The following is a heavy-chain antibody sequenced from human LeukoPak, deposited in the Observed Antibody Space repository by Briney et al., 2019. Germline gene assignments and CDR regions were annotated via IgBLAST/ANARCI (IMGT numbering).Heavy chain of an antibody. CDR1: GGSISSSSYY. V-gene: IGHV4-39*07. J-gene: IGHJ4*02. CDR3: ARSSPVTGVGSGWWDY. CDR2: IYYSGST. D-gene: IGHD6-19*01. Sequence: PSETLSLTCTVSGGSISSSSYYWGWIRQPPGKGLEWIGSIYYSGSTYYNPSLKSRVTISVDKSKNQFSLKLSSVTAADTAVYYCARSSPVTGVGSGWWDYWGQGTLVTVSS.